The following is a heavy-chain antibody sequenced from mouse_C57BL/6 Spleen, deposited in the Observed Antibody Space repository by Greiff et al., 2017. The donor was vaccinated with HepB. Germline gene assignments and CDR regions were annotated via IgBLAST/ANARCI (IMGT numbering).Heavy chain of an antibody. D-gene: IGHD1-1*01. Sequence: EVQLQQSGPELVKPGASVKISCKASGYSFTDYNMNWVKQSNGKSLEWIGVINPNYGTTSYNQKFKGKATLTVEQSSSTAYMQLNSLTSEDSAVYYCARGDYYGSHWYFDVWGTGTTVTVSS. V-gene: IGHV1-39*01. CDR1: GYSFTDYN. CDR3: ARGDYYGSHWYFDV. CDR2: INPNYGTT. J-gene: IGHJ1*03.